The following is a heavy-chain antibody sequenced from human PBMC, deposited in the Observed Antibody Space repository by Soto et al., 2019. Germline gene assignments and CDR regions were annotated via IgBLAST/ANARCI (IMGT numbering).Heavy chain of an antibody. CDR1: GFTFSSYS. Sequence: GGSLRLSCAASGFTFSSYSMNWVRQAPGKGLEWVSSISSSSSYIYYADSVKGRFTISRDNSKNTLYLQMNSLRAEDTAVYYCASKIVGANEDAFDIWGQGTMVTVSS. D-gene: IGHD1-26*01. CDR3: ASKIVGANEDAFDI. J-gene: IGHJ3*02. CDR2: ISSSSSYI. V-gene: IGHV3-21*01.